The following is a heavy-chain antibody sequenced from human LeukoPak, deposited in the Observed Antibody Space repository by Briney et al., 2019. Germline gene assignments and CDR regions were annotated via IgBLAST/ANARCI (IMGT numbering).Heavy chain of an antibody. CDR2: IWYDGSDK. J-gene: IGHJ4*02. Sequence: PGRSLRLSCAASGFAFSSYGMHWVRQAPGKGLEWVAVIWYDGSDKYYADSVKGRFTISRDNSKNTLYLQMNCLRAEDTAVYYCAKASANDFWSGYLDYWGQGTLVTVSS. V-gene: IGHV3-33*06. CDR3: AKASANDFWSGYLDY. CDR1: GFAFSSYG. D-gene: IGHD3-3*01.